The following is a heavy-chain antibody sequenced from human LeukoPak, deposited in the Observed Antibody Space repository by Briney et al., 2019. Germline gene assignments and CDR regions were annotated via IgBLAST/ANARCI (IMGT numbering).Heavy chain of an antibody. CDR2: IKDDGSGK. CDR1: GFTFSNYW. V-gene: IGHV3-7*03. J-gene: IGHJ4*02. Sequence: GGSLRLSCAASGFTFSNYWMSWVRQAPGKGLEWVANIKDDGSGKYYVDSLKGRFTISRDNAKNSLYLQMNSLRAEDTAIYYCTRETPSNDYWGQGTLVTVSS. CDR3: TRETPSNDY.